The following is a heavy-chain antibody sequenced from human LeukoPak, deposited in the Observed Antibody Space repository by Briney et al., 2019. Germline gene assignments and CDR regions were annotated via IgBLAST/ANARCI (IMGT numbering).Heavy chain of an antibody. D-gene: IGHD4-23*01. CDR1: GYTFTGYY. CDR3: EVETRAGQNWFDP. Sequence: ASVTVSCKASGYTFTGYYMHWVRQAAGQGLEWMGWINPNSGGTNYAQKFQGRVTMTRDTSISTAYMELSRLRSDDTAVYYCEVETRAGQNWFDPWGQGTLVTVSS. J-gene: IGHJ5*02. V-gene: IGHV1-2*02. CDR2: INPNSGGT.